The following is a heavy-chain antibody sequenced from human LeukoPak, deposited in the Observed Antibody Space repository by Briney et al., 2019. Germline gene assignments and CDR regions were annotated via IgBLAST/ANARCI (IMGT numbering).Heavy chain of an antibody. CDR1: GGSISSYS. D-gene: IGHD6-6*01. J-gene: IGHJ4*02. Sequence: SETLSLTCTVSGGSISSYSWSWIRQPPGKGLEWIGYIYYSGSTNYNPSLKSRVTISVDTSKNQFSLELSSVTAADTAVYYCARDEIAGIAARTPFRHWGQGTLVTVSS. V-gene: IGHV4-59*01. CDR3: ARDEIAGIAARTPFRH. CDR2: IYYSGST.